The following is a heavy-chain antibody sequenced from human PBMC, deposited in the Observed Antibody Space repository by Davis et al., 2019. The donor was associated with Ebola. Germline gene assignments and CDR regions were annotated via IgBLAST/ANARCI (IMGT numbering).Heavy chain of an antibody. CDR3: ARGRYCSGGRCYSNWFDP. V-gene: IGHV4-31*03. Sequence: PSETLSLTCTVSGFSLSSGGYYSSWIRQHPGKGPEWIGYIYYSGSTYYNPSLKSRVTISVDTSKNQFSLKLSSVTAADTAVYYCARGRYCSGGRCYSNWFDPWGQATLVTVSS. J-gene: IGHJ5*02. D-gene: IGHD2-15*01. CDR1: GFSLSSGGYY. CDR2: IYYSGST.